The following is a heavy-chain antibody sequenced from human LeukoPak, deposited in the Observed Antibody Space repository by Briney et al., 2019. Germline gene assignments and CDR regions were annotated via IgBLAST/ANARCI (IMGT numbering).Heavy chain of an antibody. Sequence: GGSLRLTCAASGFTFTTYAMSWVRQAPGKGLEWVSSVSKSDGTTYYADSVKGRLTISRDNSKNTLHLQMNGLRAEDTAVYYCARGSYGMDVWGQGTTVTVSS. J-gene: IGHJ6*02. CDR1: GFTFTTYA. CDR2: VSKSDGTT. V-gene: IGHV3-23*01. CDR3: ARGSYGMDV.